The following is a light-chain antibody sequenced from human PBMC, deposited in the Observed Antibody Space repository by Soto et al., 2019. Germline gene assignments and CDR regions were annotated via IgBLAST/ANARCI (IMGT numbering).Light chain of an antibody. J-gene: IGKJ5*01. CDR1: QSLSTSY. Sequence: EIVLTQSPGTLSLFPGERATLSCRASQSLSTSYLAWYRLKPGQAPRLLIYAASSRASGIPDRFNGSGSGTDFTLTISRLEPEDFAVYYCQQYGSSPTFGQGTRLEIK. CDR3: QQYGSSPT. V-gene: IGKV3-20*01. CDR2: AAS.